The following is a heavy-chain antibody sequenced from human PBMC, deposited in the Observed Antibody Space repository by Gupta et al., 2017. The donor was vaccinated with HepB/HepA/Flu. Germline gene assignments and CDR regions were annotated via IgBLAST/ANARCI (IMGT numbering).Heavy chain of an antibody. CDR1: GYTFTDYG. J-gene: IGHJ4*02. Sequence: QVLLVQSGAEVKKPGASVKVSCKASGYTFTDYGFSWVRQAPGQGLEWMGWISTYNANTNYAQNLQDRVTMTTDTSTSTAYMELRSLRSDDTAVYYCARDLPDGVPAAHFDYWGQGTLVTVSS. CDR2: ISTYNANT. D-gene: IGHD2-2*01. V-gene: IGHV1-18*01. CDR3: ARDLPDGVPAAHFDY.